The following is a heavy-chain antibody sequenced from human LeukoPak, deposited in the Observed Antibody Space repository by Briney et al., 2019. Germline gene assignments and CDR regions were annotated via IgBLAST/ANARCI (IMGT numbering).Heavy chain of an antibody. V-gene: IGHV1-18*01. CDR3: ARELGYCSGGSCSTRSFDY. D-gene: IGHD2-15*01. CDR1: GYTFTSYG. J-gene: IGHJ4*02. CDR2: ISAYNGNT. Sequence: ASVKVSCKASGYTFTSYGISWVRQAPGQGLEWMGWISAYNGNTNYAQKLQGRVTMTTDTSTSTAYMELGSLRSDDTAVYYCARELGYCSGGSCSTRSFDYWGQGTLVTVSS.